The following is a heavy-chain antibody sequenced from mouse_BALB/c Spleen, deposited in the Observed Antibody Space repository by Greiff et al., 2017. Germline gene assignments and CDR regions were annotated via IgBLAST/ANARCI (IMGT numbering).Heavy chain of an antibody. V-gene: IGHV2-4-1*01. CDR3: ARRWGYYDYYAMDY. Sequence: VKLMESGPGLVQPSQSLSITCTVSGFSLTSYGVHWVRQSPGKGLEWLGVIWSGGSTDYNAAFISRLSISKDNSKSQVFFKMNSLQADDTAIYYCARRWGYYDYYAMDYWGQGTSVTVSS. D-gene: IGHD2-3*01. CDR1: GFSLTSYG. CDR2: IWSGGST. J-gene: IGHJ4*01.